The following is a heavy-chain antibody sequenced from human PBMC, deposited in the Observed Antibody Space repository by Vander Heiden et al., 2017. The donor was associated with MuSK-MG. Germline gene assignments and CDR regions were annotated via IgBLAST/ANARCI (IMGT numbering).Heavy chain of an antibody. V-gene: IGHV3-7*01. CDR3: ARVEWRATTWSWDY. CDR1: GFTFSMYW. Sequence: EVRLEESGGGLVQPGGSLRLSCAASGFTFSMYWMSWVRQAPGKGLEWVAHIKQDRSEIYYVDSVKGRFTISRDNAKNSVDLQMNSLRAEDTAVYYCARVEWRATTWSWDYWGQGALVTVST. CDR2: IKQDRSEI. J-gene: IGHJ4*02. D-gene: IGHD3-3*01.